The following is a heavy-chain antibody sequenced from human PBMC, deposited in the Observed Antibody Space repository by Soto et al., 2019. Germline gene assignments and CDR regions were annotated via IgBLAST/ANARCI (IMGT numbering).Heavy chain of an antibody. CDR3: ARASVQYASRTYEGGYYYVDY. V-gene: IGHV4-34*01. D-gene: IGHD3-10*01. J-gene: IGHJ4*02. CDR1: GGSFSGYY. CDR2: ISYSGST. Sequence: QVQLQQWGAGLLKPSETLSLTCAVSGGSFSGYYWAWIRQPPGKGLEWIGQISYSGSTNYNPSLKSRVCISIGTSNYQFSLELRSVTAADTAVYYCARASVQYASRTYEGGYYYVDYWGQGTLVTVSS.